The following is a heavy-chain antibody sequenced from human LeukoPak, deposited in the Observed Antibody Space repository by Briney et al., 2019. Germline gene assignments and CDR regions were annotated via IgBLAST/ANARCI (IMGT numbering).Heavy chain of an antibody. CDR1: GGSISSYY. Sequence: ASETLSLTSTVSGGSISSYYWSWIRQPPGKGLEWIGYIYYSGSTNYNPSLKSRVTISVDTSKNQFSLKLSSVTAADTAVYYCARVSNEVDYWGQGTLVTVSS. D-gene: IGHD6-13*01. CDR2: IYYSGST. J-gene: IGHJ4*02. V-gene: IGHV4-59*01. CDR3: ARVSNEVDY.